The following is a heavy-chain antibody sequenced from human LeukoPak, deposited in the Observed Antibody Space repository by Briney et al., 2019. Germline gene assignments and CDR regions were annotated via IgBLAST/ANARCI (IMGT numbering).Heavy chain of an antibody. J-gene: IGHJ4*02. V-gene: IGHV4-4*09. D-gene: IGHD6-13*01. CDR1: GGSISTFY. CDR2: IYPSGST. CDR3: ARHTLAAAFDY. Sequence: LGNPSLTCPVPGGSISTFYLGWIRQPPRKGMGWIGNIYPSGSTNYNPSLKSRVTISVDTSKNQFSLKLSSVTAADTAVYYCARHTLAAAFDYWGQGTLVTVSS.